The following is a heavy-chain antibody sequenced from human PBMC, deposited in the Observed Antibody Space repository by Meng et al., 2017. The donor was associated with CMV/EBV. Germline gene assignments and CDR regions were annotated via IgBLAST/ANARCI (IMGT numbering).Heavy chain of an antibody. CDR2: ISHDGSNK. CDR1: GFTFSSYA. D-gene: IGHD5-18*01. V-gene: IGHV3-30-3*01. J-gene: IGHJ6*02. Sequence: GGSLRLSCAASGFTFSSYAMHWVRQAPGKGLEWVAVISHDGSNKYYADSVKGRFTISRDNSKNTLYLQMNSLRAEDTAVYYCARDAGYSGKYYYGMDVWGQGTTVTVSS. CDR3: ARDAGYSGKYYYGMDV.